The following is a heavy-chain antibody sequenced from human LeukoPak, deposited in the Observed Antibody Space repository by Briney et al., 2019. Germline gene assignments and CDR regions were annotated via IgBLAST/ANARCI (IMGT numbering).Heavy chain of an antibody. J-gene: IGHJ4*02. V-gene: IGHV1-69*05. Sequence: GASVKVSCKASGGTFSSYAISWGRQAPGQGLEWMGRIIPIFGTANYAQKFQGGVTITTDESTSTAYMELSSLRSEDTAVYYCETRPQPPYYDSSGYSVWGQGTLVTVSS. CDR1: GGTFSSYA. CDR3: ETRPQPPYYDSSGYSV. D-gene: IGHD3-22*01. CDR2: IIPIFGTA.